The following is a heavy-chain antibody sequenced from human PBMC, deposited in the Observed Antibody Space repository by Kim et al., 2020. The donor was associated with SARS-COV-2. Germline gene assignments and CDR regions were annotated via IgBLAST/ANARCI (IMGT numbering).Heavy chain of an antibody. CDR2: INHSGST. D-gene: IGHD2-2*01. Sequence: SETLSLTCAVYGGSFSGYYWSWIRQPPGKGLEWIGEINHSGSTNYNPSLKSRVTISVDTSKNQFSLKLSSVTAADTAVYYCARGYALRGYYYYGMDVWGQGTTVTVSS. CDR1: GGSFSGYY. J-gene: IGHJ6*02. CDR3: ARGYALRGYYYYGMDV. V-gene: IGHV4-34*01.